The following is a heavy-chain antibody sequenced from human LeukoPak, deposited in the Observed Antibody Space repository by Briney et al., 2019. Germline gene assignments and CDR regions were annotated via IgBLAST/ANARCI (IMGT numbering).Heavy chain of an antibody. J-gene: IGHJ4*02. Sequence: GGSLRLSCAASGFSFTSYWMHWVRQAPGKGLVWVSCINTDGSGTTYADSVKGRFTISRDNAKNTLYLQMNGLRAEDTAVYYCTRAYDSGTYSSFDYWGQGTLVTVTS. CDR2: INTDGSGT. D-gene: IGHD3-10*01. CDR3: TRAYDSGTYSSFDY. CDR1: GFSFTSYW. V-gene: IGHV3-74*01.